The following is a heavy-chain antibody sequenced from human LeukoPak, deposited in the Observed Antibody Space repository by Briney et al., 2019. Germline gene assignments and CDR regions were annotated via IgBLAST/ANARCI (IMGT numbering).Heavy chain of an antibody. D-gene: IGHD2-15*01. CDR2: ISGSGGST. Sequence: PGGSLRLSCAASGFTFSSYAMSWVRQAPGKGLEWVSAISGSGGSTYYADSVKGRFTISRDNSKNTLYLQMNSLRAEDTAVYYCATGGYGWLETLDYWGQGTLVTVSS. V-gene: IGHV3-23*01. CDR3: ATGGYGWLETLDY. CDR1: GFTFSSYA. J-gene: IGHJ4*02.